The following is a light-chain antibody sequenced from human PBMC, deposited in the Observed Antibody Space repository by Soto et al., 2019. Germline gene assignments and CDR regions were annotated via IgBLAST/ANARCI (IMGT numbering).Light chain of an antibody. Sequence: EMVMTQSPATLSVSPGERATLSCRASQSVSINLAWYQQRPGQAPRLLIYAASTRATGIPARFSGSGSGTDFTLTISSLQSDDSAVYYCQVYNNWPPLTFGRGTKVEIK. J-gene: IGKJ4*01. CDR2: AAS. V-gene: IGKV3-15*01. CDR1: QSVSIN. CDR3: QVYNNWPPLT.